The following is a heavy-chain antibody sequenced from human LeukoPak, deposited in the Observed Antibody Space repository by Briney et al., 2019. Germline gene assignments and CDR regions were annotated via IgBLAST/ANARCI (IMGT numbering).Heavy chain of an antibody. CDR3: ARRPGGDGYKWGLFGY. D-gene: IGHD5-24*01. Sequence: PSETLSLTCTVSGGSISSSSYYWSWIRQPPGKGLEWIGEINHSGSTNYNPSLKSRVTISVDTSKNQFSLKPSSVTAADTAVYYCARRPGGDGYKWGLFGYWGQGTLVTVSS. V-gene: IGHV4-39*07. CDR1: GGSISSSSYY. J-gene: IGHJ4*02. CDR2: INHSGST.